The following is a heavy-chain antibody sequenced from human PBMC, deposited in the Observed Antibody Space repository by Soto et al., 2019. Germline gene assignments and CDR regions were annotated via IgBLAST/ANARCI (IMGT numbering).Heavy chain of an antibody. D-gene: IGHD3-22*01. CDR3: ARRYASSGYAYDI. CDR1: GGSISSSSYY. Sequence: SETLSLTCTVSGGSISSSSYYWGWIRQHPGKGLEWIGSIFYSGSTYYDPSLKSRVTISGDTSKNQFSLKLNSVTAADTAMYYCARRYASSGYAYDIWGQGTMVTVSS. J-gene: IGHJ3*02. CDR2: IFYSGST. V-gene: IGHV4-39*01.